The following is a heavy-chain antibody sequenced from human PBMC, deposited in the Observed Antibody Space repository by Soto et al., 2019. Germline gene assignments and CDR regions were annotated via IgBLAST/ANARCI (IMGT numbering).Heavy chain of an antibody. CDR2: IFSNDEK. J-gene: IGHJ4*02. V-gene: IGHV2-26*01. CDR1: GFSLSNARMG. Sequence: QVTLKESGPVLVKPTETLTLTCTVSGFSLSNARMGVSWIRQPPGKALEWLAHIFSNDEKSYSTSLKSRLTISKDTSKSQVVLTMTNMDPVDTATYYCERGAHYYDSSGYYSRFDYWGQGTLVTVSS. D-gene: IGHD3-22*01. CDR3: ERGAHYYDSSGYYSRFDY.